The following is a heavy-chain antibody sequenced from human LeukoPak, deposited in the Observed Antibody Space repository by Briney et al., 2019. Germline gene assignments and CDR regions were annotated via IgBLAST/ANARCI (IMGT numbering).Heavy chain of an antibody. Sequence: GGSLRLSCAASGFTFSDYYMSWIRQAPGKGLEWVSHISSSGSIIYYADSVKGRFTTSRDNAKNSLYLQMNSLRAEDTAIYYCATYRRVLLPFESWGQGTLVTVSS. J-gene: IGHJ4*02. D-gene: IGHD2-8*02. CDR3: ATYRRVLLPFES. CDR1: GFTFSDYY. V-gene: IGHV3-11*01. CDR2: ISSSGSII.